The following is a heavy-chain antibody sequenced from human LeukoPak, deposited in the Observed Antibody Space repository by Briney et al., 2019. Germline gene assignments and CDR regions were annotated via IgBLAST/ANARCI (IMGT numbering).Heavy chain of an antibody. CDR2: ISGSGGST. D-gene: IGHD2-21*01. CDR1: GFTFSSYA. V-gene: IGHV3-23*01. Sequence: GGSLRLSCAASGFTFSSYAMSWVRQAPGKGLEWVSAISGSGGSTYYADSVKGRFTISRDNSKNTLYLQMNSLRAEDTAVYYCAKFLPTHIVVANYYFDYWGQGTLVTASS. J-gene: IGHJ4*02. CDR3: AKFLPTHIVVANYYFDY.